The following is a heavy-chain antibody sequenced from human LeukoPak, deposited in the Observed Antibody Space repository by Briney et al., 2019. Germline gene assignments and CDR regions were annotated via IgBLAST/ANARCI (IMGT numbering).Heavy chain of an antibody. Sequence: ASVKVSCKASGYTFTSYDINWVRQAPGQGLEWMGWMNPNSGNTGYAQKFQGRVTMTRNTSISTAYMELSSLRSEDTAVYYCARGGGNSHYYYYMDVWGKGTTVTVSS. CDR1: GYTFTSYD. J-gene: IGHJ6*03. CDR2: MNPNSGNT. CDR3: ARGGGNSHYYYYMDV. D-gene: IGHD4-23*01. V-gene: IGHV1-8*01.